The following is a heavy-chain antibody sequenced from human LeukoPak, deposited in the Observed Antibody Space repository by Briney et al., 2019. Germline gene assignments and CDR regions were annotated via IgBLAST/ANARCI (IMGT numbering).Heavy chain of an antibody. CDR3: AKRPGDYDAFDI. J-gene: IGHJ3*02. V-gene: IGHV3-23*01. D-gene: IGHD4-17*01. CDR1: GFTFSRHG. CDR2: ISPSGDIK. Sequence: PGGSLRLSCVASGFTFSRHGMNWVRQAPGKGLEWVSGISPSGDIKYYVDSVKGRFTISRDNSNNTLYLQMNSLRAEDTAVYYCAKRPGDYDAFDIWGQGTLVTVSS.